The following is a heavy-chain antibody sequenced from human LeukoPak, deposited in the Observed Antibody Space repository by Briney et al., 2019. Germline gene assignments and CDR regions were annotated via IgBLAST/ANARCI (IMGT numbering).Heavy chain of an antibody. CDR1: GFTFSSYW. CDR2: IKQDGSDK. D-gene: IGHD6-13*01. V-gene: IGHV3-7*01. CDR3: ARVRGSSSWYNTNNFDY. J-gene: IGHJ4*02. Sequence: GGSLRLSCAASGFTFSSYWMSWVRQAPGKGLEWVANIKQDGSDKYYVDSVKGRFTISRDNAKNSLYLQMNSLRAEDTAVYYCARVRGSSSWYNTNNFDYWGQGTLVTVSS.